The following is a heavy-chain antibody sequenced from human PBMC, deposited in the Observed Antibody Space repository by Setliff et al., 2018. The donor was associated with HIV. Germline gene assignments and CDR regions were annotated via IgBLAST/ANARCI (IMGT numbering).Heavy chain of an antibody. CDR2: INHRGLS. V-gene: IGHV4-34*01. Sequence: SETLSLTCAVYGGSLSDDYSSWIRQPPGKGLEWIGEINHRGLSNFNTSLKSRVSISVDTPRNQFSLKLTSVTAADTAVYYFARGGGFWSGQLDYWGQGTLVTVSS. J-gene: IGHJ4*02. D-gene: IGHD3-3*01. CDR1: GGSLSDDY. CDR3: ARGGGFWSGQLDY.